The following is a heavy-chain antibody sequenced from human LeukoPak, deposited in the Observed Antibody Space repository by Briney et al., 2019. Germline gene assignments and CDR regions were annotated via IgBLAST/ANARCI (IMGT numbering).Heavy chain of an antibody. CDR3: ARGKQDFDN. V-gene: IGHV3-74*01. Sequence: GRSLRLSCAASGFTFSNYWMHWVRQAPGKGLVWVSRTNSDGSSTTYADSVKGRFTISRDNAKNTLYLQMNSLRAEDTAVYYCARGKQDFDNWGQGTPVTVSS. D-gene: IGHD6-13*01. J-gene: IGHJ4*02. CDR2: TNSDGSST. CDR1: GFTFSNYW.